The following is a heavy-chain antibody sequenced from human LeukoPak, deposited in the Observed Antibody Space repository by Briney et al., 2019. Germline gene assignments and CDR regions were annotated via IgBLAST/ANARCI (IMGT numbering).Heavy chain of an antibody. CDR3: AKKVPANWGSYFDY. Sequence: GGSLRLSCTASGFTFSSYAMSWVRQAPGKGLEWVSAISGSGGGRYYADSVKGRFTISRDNSKNTLYLQMNSLRAEDTAVYYCAKKVPANWGSYFDYWGQGTLVTVSS. J-gene: IGHJ4*02. CDR2: ISGSGGGR. D-gene: IGHD7-27*01. CDR1: GFTFSSYA. V-gene: IGHV3-23*01.